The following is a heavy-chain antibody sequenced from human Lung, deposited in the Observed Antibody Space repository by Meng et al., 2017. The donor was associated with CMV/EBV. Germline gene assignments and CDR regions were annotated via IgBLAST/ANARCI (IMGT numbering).Heavy chain of an antibody. Sequence: GGSXRLXCAASGFTFSSYAMHWVRQAPGKGLEWVAVISYDGSNKYYADSVKGRFTISRDNSKNTLYLQMNSLRAEDTAVYYCARAQERYRVTMIVVVITEYYYGMDVWXQGTXVTVYS. D-gene: IGHD3-22*01. CDR3: ARAQERYRVTMIVVVITEYYYGMDV. J-gene: IGHJ6*02. CDR1: GFTFSSYA. CDR2: ISYDGSNK. V-gene: IGHV3-30-3*01.